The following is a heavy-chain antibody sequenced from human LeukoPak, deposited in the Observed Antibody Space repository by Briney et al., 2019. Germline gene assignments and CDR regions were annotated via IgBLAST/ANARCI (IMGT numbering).Heavy chain of an antibody. CDR2: IYSGGST. Sequence: GGSLRLSCAASGFTVSSNYMSRVRQAPGKGLEWVSVIYSGGSTYYADSVKGRLTISRDNSKNTMSLQMNSLRAEDTRVCFCARSSPPHITIFGVVPGYFDYWGQGTLVTVSS. CDR3: ARSSPPHITIFGVVPGYFDY. D-gene: IGHD3-3*01. V-gene: IGHV3-53*01. J-gene: IGHJ4*02. CDR1: GFTVSSNY.